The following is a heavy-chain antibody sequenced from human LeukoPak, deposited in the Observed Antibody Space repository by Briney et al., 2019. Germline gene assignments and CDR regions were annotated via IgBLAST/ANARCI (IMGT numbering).Heavy chain of an antibody. CDR3: ARDDRVSGTFLRWFDP. D-gene: IGHD1-26*01. V-gene: IGHV4-59*01. Sequence: SETLSLTCTVSGGSIGYYYWSWIRQPPGKGLEWIGYIYYNGGKNYNPSLERRVTISVDTSKNQFSLKLTSVTAADTAVYYCARDDRVSGTFLRWFDPWGQGTLVTVSS. CDR1: GGSIGYYY. J-gene: IGHJ5*02. CDR2: IYYNGGK.